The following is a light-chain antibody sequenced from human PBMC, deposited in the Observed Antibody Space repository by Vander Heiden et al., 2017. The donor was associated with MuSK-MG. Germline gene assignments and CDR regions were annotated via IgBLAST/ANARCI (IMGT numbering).Light chain of an antibody. CDR1: KLGDKY. V-gene: IGLV3-1*01. CDR3: QAWDSSTGV. J-gene: IGLJ2*01. CDR2: QDS. Sequence: SYELTRPPPVSVSPGRTASLTCSGDKLGDKYACWYQQKPAQSPVLVIYQDSKRTPGIPGRFSGSNSGNTATLTISGTQAMDEVDYYCQAWDSSTGVFGGGTKLTVL.